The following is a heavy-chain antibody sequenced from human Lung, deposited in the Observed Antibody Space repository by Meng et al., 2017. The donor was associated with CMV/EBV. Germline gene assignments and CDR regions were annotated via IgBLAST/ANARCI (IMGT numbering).Heavy chain of an antibody. Sequence: SWFSLNTPNVGVGWIRQPPRNALEWLALIYWDDDKRYNSSLKSRLTITKDTSKNQVVLTLANLDPLDTATYYCARRPTVAEGVYYFDYWGQGTLVTVSS. D-gene: IGHD4-11*01. CDR3: ARRPTVAEGVYYFDY. V-gene: IGHV2-5*02. CDR2: IYWDDDK. CDR1: WFSLNTPNVG. J-gene: IGHJ4*02.